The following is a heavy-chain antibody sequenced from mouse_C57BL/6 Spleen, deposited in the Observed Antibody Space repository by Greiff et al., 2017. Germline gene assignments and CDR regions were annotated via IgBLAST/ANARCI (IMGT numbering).Heavy chain of an antibody. CDR2: IWSGGST. J-gene: IGHJ4*01. CDR3: ARNSYDGYSPYAMDY. Sequence: VHLVESGPGLVQPSQSLSITCTVSGFSLTSYGVHWVRQSPGKGLEWLGVIWSGGSTDYNAAFISRLSISKDNSKSQVFFKMNSLQADDTAIYYCARNSYDGYSPYAMDYWGQGTSVTVSS. V-gene: IGHV2-2*01. D-gene: IGHD2-3*01. CDR1: GFSLTSYG.